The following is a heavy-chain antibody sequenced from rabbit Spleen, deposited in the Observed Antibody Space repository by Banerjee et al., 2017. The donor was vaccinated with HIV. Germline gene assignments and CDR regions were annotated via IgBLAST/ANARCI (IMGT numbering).Heavy chain of an antibody. V-gene: IGHV1S40*01. CDR3: ARDGAGGSYFAL. D-gene: IGHD8-1*01. Sequence: QSLEESGGGLVQPEGSLTLTCTASGFSFSSSYYMCWVRQAPGKGLEWIGCIYTGDGSTAYASWAKGRFTISKTSSTTVTLQMTSLTAADTATYFCARDGAGGSYFALWGQGTLVTVS. J-gene: IGHJ3*01. CDR2: IYTGDGST. CDR1: GFSFSSSYY.